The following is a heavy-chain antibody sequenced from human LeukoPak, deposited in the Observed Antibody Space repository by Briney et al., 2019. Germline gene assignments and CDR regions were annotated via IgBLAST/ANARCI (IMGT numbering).Heavy chain of an antibody. CDR2: IYYSRST. CDR1: GGSISSSSYY. V-gene: IGHV4-39*01. CDR3: ARQMSSGWSYFDY. D-gene: IGHD6-19*01. Sequence: PSETLSLTCTVSGGSISSSSYYWGWIRQPPGKGLEWIGSIYYSRSTYYNPSLKSRVTISVDTSKNQFSLKLSSVTAADTAVYYCARQMSSGWSYFDYWGQGTLVTVSS. J-gene: IGHJ4*02.